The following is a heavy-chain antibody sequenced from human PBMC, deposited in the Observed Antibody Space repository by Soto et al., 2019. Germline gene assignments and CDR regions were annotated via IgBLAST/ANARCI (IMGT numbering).Heavy chain of an antibody. CDR3: ARGIPQYSTCWEAPYYCIAV. Sequence: QVQLQQWGAGLLKPSETLSLTCAVYGGSFSGYYWSWIRQPPGKGLEWLGEINHSGSTNDNPSLKSRVTISVDTSKNQLSLKLSSVTAADTAVYYCARGIPQYSTCWEAPYYCIAVWGRGTTVTVSS. CDR2: INHSGST. D-gene: IGHD6-6*01. J-gene: IGHJ6*03. CDR1: GGSFSGYY. V-gene: IGHV4-34*01.